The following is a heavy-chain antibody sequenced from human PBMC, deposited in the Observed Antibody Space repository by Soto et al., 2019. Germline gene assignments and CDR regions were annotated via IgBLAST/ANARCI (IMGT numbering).Heavy chain of an antibody. Sequence: ETLSLTCTASGGSISSSSYYWGWIRQPPGKGLEWIGSIYYSGSTYYNPSLKSRVTISVDTSKNQFSLKLSSVTAADTAVYYCAGLEYSSSDDYYYYGMDVWGQGTTVTVSS. J-gene: IGHJ6*02. V-gene: IGHV4-39*01. CDR2: IYYSGST. CDR3: AGLEYSSSDDYYYYGMDV. D-gene: IGHD6-6*01. CDR1: GGSISSSSYY.